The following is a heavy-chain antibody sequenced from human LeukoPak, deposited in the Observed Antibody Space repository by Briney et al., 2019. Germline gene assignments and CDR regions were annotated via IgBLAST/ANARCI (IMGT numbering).Heavy chain of an antibody. CDR3: ARGSGYGATVVDY. Sequence: KPSETLSLTCTVSGGSISSYYWSWIRQPPGKGLEWIGYIYYSGSTNYNPSLKSRVTISVDTSKNQFSLKLSSVTAADTAVYYCARGSGYGATVVDYWGQGTLVTVSS. CDR2: IYYSGST. D-gene: IGHD3-9*01. J-gene: IGHJ4*02. CDR1: GGSISSYY. V-gene: IGHV4-59*01.